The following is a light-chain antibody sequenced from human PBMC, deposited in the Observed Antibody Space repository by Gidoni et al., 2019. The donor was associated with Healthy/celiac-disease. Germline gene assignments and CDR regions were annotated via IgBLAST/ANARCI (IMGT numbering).Light chain of an antibody. CDR1: QRLTSY. CDR2: AAS. CDR3: QQSYSSPRT. J-gene: IGKJ4*02. Sequence: DIQMTQSPSSLSASVGDRVHITCRDSQRLTSYLNWYQQKTGKAPKLMIYAASSWQRGVPSRFSGSGSGTDFTLTIRSLQPEDFATYYCQQSYSSPRTFGGGTKVEIK. V-gene: IGKV1-39*01.